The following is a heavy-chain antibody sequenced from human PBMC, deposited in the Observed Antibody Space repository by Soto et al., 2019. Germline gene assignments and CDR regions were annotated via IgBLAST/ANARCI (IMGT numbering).Heavy chain of an antibody. J-gene: IGHJ6*02. CDR2: MNPNSGNT. Sequence: GASVKVSCKASGYTFTSYDINWVRQATGQGLEWMGWMNPNSGNTGYAQKFQGRVTMTRSTSISTAYMELSSLRSEDTAVYYCAREFRDIVATVGRYYYYGMDVWGQGTTVTVSS. V-gene: IGHV1-8*01. D-gene: IGHD5-12*01. CDR1: GYTFTSYD. CDR3: AREFRDIVATVGRYYYYGMDV.